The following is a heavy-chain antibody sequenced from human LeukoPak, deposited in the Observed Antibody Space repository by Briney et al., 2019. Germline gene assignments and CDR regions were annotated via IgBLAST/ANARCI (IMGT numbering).Heavy chain of an antibody. CDR1: GDSISSNSYY. Sequence: SETLSLTCTVSGDSISSNSYYWGWIRQPPGKGLEGIGSIFYSGNTYYSPSLKRPVTISVDTYKSKFSLKLNSVTAADTAVYYCAGHQRVHSIWFGEGMYWGQGTQVTVSS. V-gene: IGHV4-39*01. CDR3: AGHQRVHSIWFGEGMY. J-gene: IGHJ4*02. CDR2: IFYSGNT. D-gene: IGHD3-10*01.